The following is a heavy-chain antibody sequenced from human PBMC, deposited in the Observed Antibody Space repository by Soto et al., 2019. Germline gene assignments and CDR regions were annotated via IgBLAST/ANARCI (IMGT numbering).Heavy chain of an antibody. J-gene: IGHJ5*02. CDR1: GGTFSRHA. CDR3: ARAASHGTSWYFCVDP. V-gene: IGHV1-69*01. Sequence: QVQLVQSGSEVKMPGSSVKVSCKTSGGTFSRHAINWVRQAPGQGLEWMGGIIPMFGTTNYAQKFNGRLTISADETTSTAYIELSSLRSEDAAVSYCARAASHGTSWYFCVDPRDQGTLVTFAA. D-gene: IGHD6-13*01. CDR2: IIPMFGTT.